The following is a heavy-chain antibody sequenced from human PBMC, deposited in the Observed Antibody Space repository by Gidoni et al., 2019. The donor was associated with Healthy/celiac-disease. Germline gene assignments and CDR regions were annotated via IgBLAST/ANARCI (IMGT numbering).Heavy chain of an antibody. CDR2: IYYSGST. D-gene: IGHD6-13*01. Sequence: QVQLQESGPGLVKPSETLSLTCTAPGGSISSYYWSWIRQPPGKGLEWIGYIYYSGSTNYNPSLKSRVTISVDTSKNQFSLKLSSVTAADTAVYYCARLSRSIAAAKNGMDVWGQGTTVTVSS. CDR1: GGSISSYY. J-gene: IGHJ6*02. CDR3: ARLSRSIAAAKNGMDV. V-gene: IGHV4-59*08.